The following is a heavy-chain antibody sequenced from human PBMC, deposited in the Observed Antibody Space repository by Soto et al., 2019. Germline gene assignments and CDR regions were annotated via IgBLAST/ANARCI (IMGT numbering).Heavy chain of an antibody. J-gene: IGHJ6*02. CDR2: ISSSSSYI. CDR3: ARDRDIVVEPAPYGMDV. Sequence: EVQLVESGGGLVKPGGSLRLSCAASGFTFSSYSMNWVRQAPGKGLEWVSSISSSSSYIYYADSVKGRFTISIDNAKNSLYLQMNSLRAEDTAVYYCARDRDIVVEPAPYGMDVWGQGTTVTVSS. CDR1: GFTFSSYS. D-gene: IGHD2-2*01. V-gene: IGHV3-21*01.